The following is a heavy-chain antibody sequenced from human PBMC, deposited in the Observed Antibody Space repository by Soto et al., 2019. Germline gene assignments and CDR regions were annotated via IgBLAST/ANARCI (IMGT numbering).Heavy chain of an antibody. Sequence: DVQLAESGGGLVQPGGYLRLSCVAPGQTFNRYWMSWVRQAPGKGLEWVANIKQDGSEEYYVDSVKGRFTISRDKATKSLYLQMNILRAEDTAMYYCVRTHVDSWSFDFYGMDVWGQGTTVIVSS. J-gene: IGHJ6*02. CDR2: IKQDGSEE. CDR3: VRTHVDSWSFDFYGMDV. CDR1: GQTFNRYW. V-gene: IGHV3-7*03. D-gene: IGHD3-3*01.